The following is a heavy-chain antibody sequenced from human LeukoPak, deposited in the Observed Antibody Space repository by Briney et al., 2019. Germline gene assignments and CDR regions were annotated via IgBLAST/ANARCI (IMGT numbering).Heavy chain of an antibody. Sequence: SETLSLTCTVSGGSVSSGSYYWSWIRRPPGKGLEWIGYIYYSGSTNYNPSLKSRVTISVDTSKNQFSLKLSSVTAADTAVYYCARGSGDIVVPAAYFDYWGQGTLVTVSS. D-gene: IGHD2-2*01. CDR2: IYYSGST. V-gene: IGHV4-61*01. J-gene: IGHJ4*02. CDR3: ARGSGDIVVPAAYFDY. CDR1: GGSVSSGSYY.